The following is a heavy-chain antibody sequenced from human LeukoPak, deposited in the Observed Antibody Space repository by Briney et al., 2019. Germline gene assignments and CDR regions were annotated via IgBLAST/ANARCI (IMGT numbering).Heavy chain of an antibody. CDR1: SGSTTTYF. Sequence: SETLSLTWPVSSGSTTTYFWSSIRQPPGKGLEWIGYIYYSGSTNYNPSLKSRVTISLDTSKNQFSLKLTSVTAADTAVYYCASPLWGDYIDTWGQGTLVTVSS. CDR3: ASPLWGDYIDT. CDR2: IYYSGST. J-gene: IGHJ4*02. D-gene: IGHD3-16*01. V-gene: IGHV4-59*08.